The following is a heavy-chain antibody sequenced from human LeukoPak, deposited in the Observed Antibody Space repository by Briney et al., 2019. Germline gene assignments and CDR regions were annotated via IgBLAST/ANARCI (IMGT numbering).Heavy chain of an antibody. CDR2: ISSGSYI. J-gene: IGHJ4*02. V-gene: IGHV3-21*01. CDR1: GFTFSSYS. CDR3: ARTYSGSYLWSYFDY. D-gene: IGHD1-26*01. Sequence: GGSLRLSCAASGFTFSSYSMNWVRQAPGKGLEWVSSISSGSYIYCADSVKGRFTISRDNAKNSLYLQMNSLRAEDTAVYYCARTYSGSYLWSYFDYWGQGTLVTVSS.